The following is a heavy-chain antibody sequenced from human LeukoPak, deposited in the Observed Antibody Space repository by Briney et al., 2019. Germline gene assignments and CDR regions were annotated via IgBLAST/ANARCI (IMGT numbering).Heavy chain of an antibody. J-gene: IGHJ5*01. Sequence: SETLSLTCTVSAASVSSSSHHWGWIRQSPGKGLEWIGSVYYGRTTYYSPSLDSRVTISLDTSANQFSLQLNSVTAADTAVYYCVRHDGRGGATMGAFDSWGQGSLVTVSS. CDR1: AASVSSSSHH. CDR3: VRHDGRGGATMGAFDS. D-gene: IGHD4/OR15-4a*01. CDR2: VYYGRTT. V-gene: IGHV4-39*01.